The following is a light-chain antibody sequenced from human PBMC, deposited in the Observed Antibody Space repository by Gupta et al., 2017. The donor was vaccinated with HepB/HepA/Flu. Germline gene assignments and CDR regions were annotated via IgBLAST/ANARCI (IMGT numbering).Light chain of an antibody. V-gene: IGLV1-47*01. Sequence: QSVLTQSPSASGTPGQRVTISCSGGTSNIGTYHVNWYQHLPGTAPKLRFYKTNQRPSGVPDRFSASKSGTSASLAISGLRSEDEADYYCAKWDVSLRAFVFGGGTKLTVL. CDR1: TSNIGTYH. CDR2: KTN. CDR3: AKWDVSLRAFV. J-gene: IGLJ2*01.